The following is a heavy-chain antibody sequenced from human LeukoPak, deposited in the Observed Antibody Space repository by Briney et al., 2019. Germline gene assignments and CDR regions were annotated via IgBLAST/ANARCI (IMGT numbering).Heavy chain of an antibody. Sequence: PSETLSLTCTVPGDSISSYFWSWIRQPPGKGLEWIGYMHNGVHTNYNPSLKSRVTISGDTSKNQFSLKLTSVTAADTAIYYCAATTKRDYGDTNLDYWGQGTLVTVSS. D-gene: IGHD4/OR15-4a*01. CDR1: GDSISSYF. J-gene: IGHJ4*02. V-gene: IGHV4-59*01. CDR2: MHNGVHT. CDR3: AATTKRDYGDTNLDY.